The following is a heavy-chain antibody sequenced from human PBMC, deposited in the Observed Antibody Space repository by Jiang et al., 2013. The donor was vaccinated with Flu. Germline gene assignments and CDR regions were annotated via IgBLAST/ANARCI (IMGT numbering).Heavy chain of an antibody. Sequence: SVKVSCKASGYTFTSYGISWVRQAPGQGLEWMGWISAYNGNTNYAQKLQGRVTMTRDTSISTAYMELSRLRSDDTAVYYCARDRRSYDFWSGYYERGNWFDPWGQGTLVTVSS. V-gene: IGHV1-18*01. D-gene: IGHD3-3*01. CDR2: ISAYNGNT. CDR3: ARDRRSYDFWSGYYERGNWFDP. J-gene: IGHJ5*02. CDR1: GYTFTSYG.